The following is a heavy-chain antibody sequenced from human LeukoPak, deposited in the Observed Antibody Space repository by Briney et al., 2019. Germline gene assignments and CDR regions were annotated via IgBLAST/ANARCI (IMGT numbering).Heavy chain of an antibody. D-gene: IGHD7-27*01. Sequence: PGGSLRPSCAASGFTFSSYTMNWVRQAPGKGLEWASSITSSSSYIDYADSVKGRFILSRDNANKSMSLQMNSLRAEDTAVYYCARVVTGHGFDIWGQGAMVTVSS. CDR1: GFTFSSYT. CDR3: ARVVTGHGFDI. CDR2: ITSSSSYI. V-gene: IGHV3-21*01. J-gene: IGHJ3*02.